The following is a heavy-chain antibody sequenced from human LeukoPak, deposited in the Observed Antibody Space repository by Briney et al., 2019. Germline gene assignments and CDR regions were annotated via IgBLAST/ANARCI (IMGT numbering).Heavy chain of an antibody. CDR3: ARHGYYDSSGYYYYYYGMDV. CDR1: GYSFTSYW. Sequence: GESLKISCKGSGYSFTSYWIGWARQMPGKGLEWMGIIYPGDSDTRYSPSFQGQVTISADKSISTAYLQWSSLKASDTAMYYCARHGYYDSSGYYYYYYGMDVWGQGTTVTVSS. CDR2: IYPGDSDT. J-gene: IGHJ6*02. V-gene: IGHV5-51*01. D-gene: IGHD3-22*01.